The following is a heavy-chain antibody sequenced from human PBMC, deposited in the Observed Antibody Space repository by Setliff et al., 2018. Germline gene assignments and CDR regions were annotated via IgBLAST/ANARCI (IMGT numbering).Heavy chain of an antibody. J-gene: IGHJ4*02. CDR1: GGSFSGYY. D-gene: IGHD3-22*01. V-gene: IGHV4-34*01. Sequence: PSETLSLTCAVSGGSFSGYYWTWIRQPPGRGLEWIGENSHSGSTSYNPSLKSRVTISVDTSKNQFSLILTSVTAADTAIYYCARGGYFGYNADFWGQGVLVTVSS. CDR2: NSHSGST. CDR3: ARGGYFGYNADF.